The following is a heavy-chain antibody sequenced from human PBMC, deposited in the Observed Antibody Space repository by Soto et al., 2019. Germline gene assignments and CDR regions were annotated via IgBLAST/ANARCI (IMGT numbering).Heavy chain of an antibody. V-gene: IGHV1-3*01. CDR2: INAGSGNT. D-gene: IGHD2-15*01. CDR3: ARDWPGYCSGGSCFNWFDP. J-gene: IGHJ5*02. CDR1: GYTFTGYY. Sequence: ASVKVSCKASGYTFTGYYMHWVRQAPGQGLEWMGWINAGSGNTKYSQKFQGRVTITRDTSASTAYMELSSLRSEDTAVYYCARDWPGYCSGGSCFNWFDPWGQGTLVNVSS.